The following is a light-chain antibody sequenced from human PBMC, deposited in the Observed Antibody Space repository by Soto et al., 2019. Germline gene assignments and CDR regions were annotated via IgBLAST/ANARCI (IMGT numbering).Light chain of an antibody. CDR2: DAS. CDR1: QSVSRN. CDR3: HQRSNWPA. J-gene: IGKJ3*01. Sequence: EIVLTQSPATLSLSPGERATLSFRASQSVSRNLAWYQQKPGQAPRLLIYDASNTATGTPARFSGCGSGTDFTLTISSLEPEDFAVYYCHQRSNWPAFGPGTKLDIK. V-gene: IGKV3-11*01.